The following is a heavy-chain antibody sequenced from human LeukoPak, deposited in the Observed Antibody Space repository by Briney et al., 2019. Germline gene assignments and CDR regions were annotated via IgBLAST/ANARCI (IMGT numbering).Heavy chain of an antibody. Sequence: SETLSLTCAVSGYSISSGYYWGWIRQPPGQGLEWIGSIYHSGSTYYNPSLKSRVTISVDTSKNQFSLKLSSVTAANTAVYYCASYTVPTYYYDSSGYYSDYWGQGTLVAVSS. V-gene: IGHV4-38-2*01. J-gene: IGHJ4*02. CDR1: GYSISSGYY. D-gene: IGHD3-22*01. CDR2: IYHSGST. CDR3: ASYTVPTYYYDSSGYYSDY.